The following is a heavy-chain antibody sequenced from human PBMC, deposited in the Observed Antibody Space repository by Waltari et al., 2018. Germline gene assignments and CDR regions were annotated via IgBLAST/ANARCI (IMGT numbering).Heavy chain of an antibody. CDR2: IQYDGSNK. V-gene: IGHV3-30*02. CDR1: AFIFSADG. D-gene: IGHD3-10*01. J-gene: IGHJ6*02. Sequence: QVQLVESGGGVVQPGGSLRLSCAASAFIFSADGSHWVRQAPGKGLEWVAFIQYDGSNKYYADFVKVRFTISRDNSKNTLYLQMNSLRAEDTAVYYCAKDRGGRGYNGMDVWGQGTTVTVSS. CDR3: AKDRGGRGYNGMDV.